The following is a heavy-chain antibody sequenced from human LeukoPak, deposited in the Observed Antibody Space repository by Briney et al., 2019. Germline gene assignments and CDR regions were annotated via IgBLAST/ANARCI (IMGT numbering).Heavy chain of an antibody. CDR1: GFTFSSYW. V-gene: IGHV3-74*01. CDR3: ARDLGMTDGDYVSYFDY. CDR2: VNNAGRDT. D-gene: IGHD4-17*01. J-gene: IGHJ4*02. Sequence: GGSLRLSCAASGFTFSSYWMHWVRQAPGKGLVWVSHVNNAGRDTTYADSVKGRFTISRDNAKNSLYLQMNSLRAEDTALYYCARDLGMTDGDYVSYFDYWGQGTLVTVSS.